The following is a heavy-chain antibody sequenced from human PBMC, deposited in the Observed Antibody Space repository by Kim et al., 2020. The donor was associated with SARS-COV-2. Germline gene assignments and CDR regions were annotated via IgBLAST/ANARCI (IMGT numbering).Heavy chain of an antibody. D-gene: IGHD3-9*01. Sequence: SVKVSCKASGGTFSSYAISWVRQAPGQGLEWMGGIIPIFGTANYAQKFQGRVTITADESTSTAYMELSSLRSEDTAVYYCARGGSYDILTGYLQSYYGMDVWGQGTTVTVSS. V-gene: IGHV1-69*13. CDR2: IIPIFGTA. CDR3: ARGGSYDILTGYLQSYYGMDV. J-gene: IGHJ6*02. CDR1: GGTFSSYA.